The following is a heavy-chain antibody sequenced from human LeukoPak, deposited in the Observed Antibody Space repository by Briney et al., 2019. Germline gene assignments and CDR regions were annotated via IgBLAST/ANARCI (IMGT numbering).Heavy chain of an antibody. CDR2: INPNSGGT. Sequence: WASVKVSCKACGYTFTGYYMHWVRQAPGQGLEWMGWINPNSGGTNYAKKFQGSVTMTQDTSISIAYMELTRLRSDDTAVYYCARVDNMIVVVFDYWGQGTLVSVCS. V-gene: IGHV1-2*02. CDR3: ARVDNMIVVVFDY. J-gene: IGHJ4*02. CDR1: GYTFTGYY. D-gene: IGHD3-22*01.